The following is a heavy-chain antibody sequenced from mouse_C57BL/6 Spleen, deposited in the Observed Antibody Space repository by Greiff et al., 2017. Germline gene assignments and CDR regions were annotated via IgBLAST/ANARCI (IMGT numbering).Heavy chain of an antibody. V-gene: IGHV2-2*01. Sequence: QVHVKQSGPGLVQPSQSLSITCTVSGFSLTSYGVHWVRQSPGKGLEWLGVIWSGGSTDYNAAFISRLSISKDNSKSQVFFKMNSLQADDTAIYYCARNDYDGVSWFAYWGQGTLVTVSA. CDR2: IWSGGST. CDR3: ARNDYDGVSWFAY. CDR1: GFSLTSYG. J-gene: IGHJ3*01. D-gene: IGHD2-4*01.